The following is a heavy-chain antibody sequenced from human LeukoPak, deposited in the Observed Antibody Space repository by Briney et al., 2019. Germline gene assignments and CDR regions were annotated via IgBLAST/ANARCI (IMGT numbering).Heavy chain of an antibody. J-gene: IGHJ4*02. CDR3: ARFPAGSYYFDY. Sequence: SETLPLTCAVYGGSFSGYYWSWIRQPPGKGLEWIGEINHSGSTNYNPSLKSRVTISVDTSKNQFSLKLSSVTAADTAVYYCARFPAGSYYFDYWGQGTLVTVSS. V-gene: IGHV4-34*01. CDR2: INHSGST. CDR1: GGSFSGYY. D-gene: IGHD3-10*01.